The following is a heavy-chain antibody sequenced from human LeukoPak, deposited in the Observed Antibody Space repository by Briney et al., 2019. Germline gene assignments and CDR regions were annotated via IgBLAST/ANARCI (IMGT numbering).Heavy chain of an antibody. CDR2: INHSGTT. V-gene: IGHV4-34*01. CDR3: ARSYDYVWRSYRSTPTFDY. J-gene: IGHJ4*02. CDR1: GGTFSGDY. Sequence: NPSETLSLTCAVYGGTFSGDYWKWIRQPPGEGLEWIGEINHSGTTNYNPSLKTRVTISVDTSKNQFSLKVGSVTAGDTAVYYCARSYDYVWRSYRSTPTFDYWGQGNLVTVSS. D-gene: IGHD3-16*02.